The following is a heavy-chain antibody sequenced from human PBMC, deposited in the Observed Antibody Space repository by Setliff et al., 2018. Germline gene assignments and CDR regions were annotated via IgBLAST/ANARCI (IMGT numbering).Heavy chain of an antibody. CDR3: ARTSGFQYMDV. D-gene: IGHD3-3*01. CDR1: GGSITSGGYY. Sequence: LSLTCTVSGGSITSGGYYWNWIRHLPGKGLKWIGYIDSSGRTYYNPSLKSRIIISADASKNQFSLKLTSVTAADTAVYYCARTSGFQYMDVWGKGTTVTVSS. J-gene: IGHJ6*03. V-gene: IGHV4-31*03. CDR2: IDSSGRT.